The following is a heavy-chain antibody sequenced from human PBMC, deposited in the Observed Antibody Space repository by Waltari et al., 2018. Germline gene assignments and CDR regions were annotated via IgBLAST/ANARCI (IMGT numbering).Heavy chain of an antibody. D-gene: IGHD3-22*01. CDR3: ARVPYDSSGYLDY. Sequence: QLQLQESGPGLVKPSETLSLTCTVSGGSISSSSYYWGWIRQPPGKGLEWIGSIYYSGSTYYNPSLKSRVTISVDTSKNQFSLKLSSVTAADTAVYYCARVPYDSSGYLDYWGQGTLVTVSS. V-gene: IGHV4-39*01. CDR2: IYYSGST. CDR1: GGSISSSSYY. J-gene: IGHJ4*02.